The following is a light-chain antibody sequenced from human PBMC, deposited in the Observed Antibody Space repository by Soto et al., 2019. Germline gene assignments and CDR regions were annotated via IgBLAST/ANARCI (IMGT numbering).Light chain of an antibody. J-gene: IGLJ1*01. CDR2: EVS. CDR1: SSDVGGYNY. Sequence: QSALTQPASVSGSPGQSITISCTGTSSDVGGYNYVSWYQLHPGKAPKLMVDEVSNRPSGVSNRFSGSKSGNTASLTISGLQAEDEADYYCSSYTSSTAYVFGTGTKLTVL. V-gene: IGLV2-14*01. CDR3: SSYTSSTAYV.